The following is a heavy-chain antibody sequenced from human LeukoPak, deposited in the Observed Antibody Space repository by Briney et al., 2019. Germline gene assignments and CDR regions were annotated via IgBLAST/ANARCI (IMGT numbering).Heavy chain of an antibody. J-gene: IGHJ6*03. CDR1: SGSISSNNYY. Sequence: SETLSLTCTVSSGSISSNNYYWGWIRQPPGKGLEWIWSIYYTVSTFYNPSLKSRVTMYLDALKNQFTLKVTSVTDTDTAVYYCARLVSYDVLTENFYKYYMDVWGKGTTVTVSS. CDR2: IYYTVST. CDR3: ARLVSYDVLTENFYKYYMDV. V-gene: IGHV4-39*01. D-gene: IGHD3-9*01.